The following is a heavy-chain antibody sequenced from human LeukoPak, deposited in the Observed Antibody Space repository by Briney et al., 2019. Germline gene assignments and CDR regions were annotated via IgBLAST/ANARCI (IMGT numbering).Heavy chain of an antibody. CDR3: ASLPHWEQRHL. V-gene: IGHV1-69*04. CDR1: GGTFSSYA. Sequence: SVKVSCKASGGTFSSYAISWVRQAPGQGLEWMGRIIPILGIANYAQKFQGRVTITADKSTSTAYMELSSLRSEDTAVYYCASLPHWEQRHLWGQGTLVTVSS. CDR2: IIPILGIA. D-gene: IGHD1-26*01. J-gene: IGHJ5*02.